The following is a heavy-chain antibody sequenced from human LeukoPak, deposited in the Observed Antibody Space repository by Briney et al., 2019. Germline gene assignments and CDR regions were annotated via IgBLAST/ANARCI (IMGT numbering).Heavy chain of an antibody. Sequence: GGSLRLSCAASGFTFSSYPLHWVRQAPGKGLEWVALISSDGSEKYYGESVKGRITISRDISQNTLFLQMNRLRPEDTAVYFCARQGGSVRYHYNYMDLWGRGTTVVVSS. CDR2: ISSDGSEK. V-gene: IGHV3-30*04. J-gene: IGHJ6*03. D-gene: IGHD6-25*01. CDR1: GFTFSSYP. CDR3: ARQGGSVRYHYNYMDL.